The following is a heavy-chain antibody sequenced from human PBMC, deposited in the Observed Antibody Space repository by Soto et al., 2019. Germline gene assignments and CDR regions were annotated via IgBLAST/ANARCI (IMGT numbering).Heavy chain of an antibody. CDR3: ASARAIAVGGLTWFDP. CDR1: GYSFTKYA. J-gene: IGHJ5*02. Sequence: QVQLVQSGAEVKKPGASVKVSCKASGYSFTKYAIHWVRQAPGQRLEWMGWINGGDGDMKFSQKFQGRVTMTRDTTASTAYMELSSLGSEDTALDYCASARAIAVGGLTWFDPWGQGTLVTVSS. D-gene: IGHD6-13*01. V-gene: IGHV1-3*01. CDR2: INGGDGDM.